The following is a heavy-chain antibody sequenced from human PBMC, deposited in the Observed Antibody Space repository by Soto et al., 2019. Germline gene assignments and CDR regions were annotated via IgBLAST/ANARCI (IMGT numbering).Heavy chain of an antibody. V-gene: IGHV3-23*01. CDR2: IRGSGGST. CDR1: GFTFSSYA. J-gene: IGHJ3*02. Sequence: EVQLLESGGGLVQPGGSLRLSCAASGFTFSSYAMSWVRQAPGKGLEWVSAIRGSGGSTYYADSVKGRFTISRDNSENTLYLQMNSLRAADTAVYYCAKDVTYCSGGSCYSYNAFDIWGQGTMVTVSS. D-gene: IGHD2-15*01. CDR3: AKDVTYCSGGSCYSYNAFDI.